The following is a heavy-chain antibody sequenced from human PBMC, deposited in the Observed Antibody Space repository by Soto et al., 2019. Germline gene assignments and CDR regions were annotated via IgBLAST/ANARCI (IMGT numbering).Heavy chain of an antibody. Sequence: ESGGGVVQPGRSLRLSCAASGFTFSSYAMHWVRQAPGKGLEWVAVISYDGSNKYYADSVKGRFTISRDNSKNTLYLQMNSLRAEDTAVYYCARDAYVLRFLEWLPQDAFDIWGQGTMVTVSS. CDR3: ARDAYVLRFLEWLPQDAFDI. CDR2: ISYDGSNK. D-gene: IGHD3-3*01. J-gene: IGHJ3*02. V-gene: IGHV3-30-3*01. CDR1: GFTFSSYA.